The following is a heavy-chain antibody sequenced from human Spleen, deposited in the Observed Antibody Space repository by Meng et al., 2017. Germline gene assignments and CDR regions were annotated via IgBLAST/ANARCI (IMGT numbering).Heavy chain of an antibody. CDR1: GFSLSTGGVG. CDR2: IYWDDDK. CDR3: AHSPYAPNYFDY. D-gene: IGHD2-2*01. Sequence: SGPTLVKPTQTVMLTCTFSGFSLSTGGVGVGWFRQPPGKALEWLALIYWDDDKRYSPSLETRLTITKDTSKNQVVLTMTNMDPVGTATYYCAHSPYAPNYFDYWGQGTLVTVSS. J-gene: IGHJ4*02. V-gene: IGHV2-5*02.